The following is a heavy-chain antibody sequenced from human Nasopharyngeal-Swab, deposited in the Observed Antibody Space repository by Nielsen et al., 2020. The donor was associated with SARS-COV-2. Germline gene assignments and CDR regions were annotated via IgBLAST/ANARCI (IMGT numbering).Heavy chain of an antibody. CDR2: TSGSGGST. Sequence: GGSLRLSCAASGFTFSSYAMNWVRQGPGKGLEWVSGTSGSGGSTYYADSVKGRFTISRDNSKNTLYLQMNSLRAEDTAVYYCAKDPQLLWFGENFDYWGQGTLVTVSS. V-gene: IGHV3-23*01. CDR3: AKDPQLLWFGENFDY. D-gene: IGHD3-10*01. CDR1: GFTFSSYA. J-gene: IGHJ4*02.